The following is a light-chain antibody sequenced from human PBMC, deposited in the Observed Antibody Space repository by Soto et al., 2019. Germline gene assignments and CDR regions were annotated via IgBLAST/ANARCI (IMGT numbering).Light chain of an antibody. V-gene: IGKV1-9*01. J-gene: IGKJ4*01. Sequence: DIQLTQSPSFLSASVGDRVTITCRASQGISSSLAWYQQKPGKAPKLLIYAASTLQSWVPSRFSGSGSGTEFTLTISSLQPEDFATYYCQQLNSYPLTFGGGTKVEIK. CDR1: QGISSS. CDR3: QQLNSYPLT. CDR2: AAS.